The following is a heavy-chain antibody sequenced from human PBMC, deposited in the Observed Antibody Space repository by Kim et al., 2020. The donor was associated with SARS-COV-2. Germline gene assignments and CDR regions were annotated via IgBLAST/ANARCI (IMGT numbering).Heavy chain of an antibody. J-gene: IGHJ5*02. CDR2: IRSKAYGGTT. D-gene: IGHD6-19*01. V-gene: IGHV3-49*03. CDR1: GFTFGDYA. CDR3: TRDGPYSSGWYTAGFDP. Sequence: GGSLRLSCTASGFTFGDYAMSWFRQAPGKGLEWVGFIRSKAYGGTTEYAASVKGRFTISRDDSKSIAYLQMNSLKTEDTAVYYCTRDGPYSSGWYTAGFDPWGQGILVTVSS.